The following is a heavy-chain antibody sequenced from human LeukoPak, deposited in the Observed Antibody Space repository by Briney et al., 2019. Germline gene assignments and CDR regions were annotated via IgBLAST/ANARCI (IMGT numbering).Heavy chain of an antibody. D-gene: IGHD3-22*01. J-gene: IGHJ4*02. Sequence: PSETLPLTCAVYGGSFSGYYWSWIRQPSGKGLEWIGEINHSGSTNYNPSLKSRVTISVDTSKKQFPLKLSSVTAADTAVYYCARHYYDSSGYYPLYFDYWGQGTLVTVSS. CDR2: INHSGST. CDR1: GGSFSGYY. V-gene: IGHV4-34*01. CDR3: ARHYYDSSGYYPLYFDY.